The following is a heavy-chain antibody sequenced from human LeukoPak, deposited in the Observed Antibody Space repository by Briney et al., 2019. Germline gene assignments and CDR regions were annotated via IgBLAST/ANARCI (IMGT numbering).Heavy chain of an antibody. D-gene: IGHD2-2*01. V-gene: IGHV3-30*03. CDR3: ARTLLPAASDY. Sequence: GGSLRLSCAASGFTFSSYGMHWVRQAPGKGLEWVAVISYDGSNKYYADSVKGRFTISRDNAKNSLFLQMNSLRAEDTAVYYCARTLLPAASDYWGQGTLVTVSS. CDR2: ISYDGSNK. J-gene: IGHJ4*02. CDR1: GFTFSSYG.